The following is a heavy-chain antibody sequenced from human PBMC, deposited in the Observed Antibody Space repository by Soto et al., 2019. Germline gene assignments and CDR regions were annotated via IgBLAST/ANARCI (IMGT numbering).Heavy chain of an antibody. CDR3: ARQGDSSGYYYFQH. CDR1: DGSISSSRYY. D-gene: IGHD3-22*01. J-gene: IGHJ1*01. Sequence: SETLSLTCTVSDGSISSSRYYWDWIRQPPGKGLEWIGRIYYSGSTYYNPSLKSRVTISVDTSKNQFSVKLSSVTAADTAVYYCARQGDSSGYYYFQHWGQGTLVTVSS. V-gene: IGHV4-39*01. CDR2: IYYSGST.